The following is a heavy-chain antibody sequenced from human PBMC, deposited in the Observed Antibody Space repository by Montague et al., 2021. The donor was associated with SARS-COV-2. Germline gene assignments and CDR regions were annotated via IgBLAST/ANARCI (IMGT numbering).Heavy chain of an antibody. CDR3: ARDTEGYISGWYHDY. CDR1: GGSISSYY. CDR2: IYYSGST. D-gene: IGHD6-13*01. J-gene: IGHJ4*02. Sequence: SETLSLTCTVSGGSISSYYWSWIRQPPGKGLEWIGYIYYSGSTNXNPSLKSRVTISVDTSKNQFSLKLSSVTAADTAVYYCARDTEGYISGWYHDYWGQGTLVTVSS. V-gene: IGHV4-59*01.